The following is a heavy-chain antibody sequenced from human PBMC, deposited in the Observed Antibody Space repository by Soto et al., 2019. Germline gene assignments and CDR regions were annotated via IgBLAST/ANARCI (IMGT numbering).Heavy chain of an antibody. D-gene: IGHD3-3*01. J-gene: IGHJ6*03. Sequence: GGSLRLSCAASGFTFSSYSMNWVRQAPGKGLEWVSSISSSSSYIYYADSVKGRFTISRDNAKNSLYLQMNSLRAEDTAVYYCARIYDFWSGPNYYYYYMDVWGKGTTVTVSS. CDR1: GFTFSSYS. CDR2: ISSSSSYI. V-gene: IGHV3-21*01. CDR3: ARIYDFWSGPNYYYYYMDV.